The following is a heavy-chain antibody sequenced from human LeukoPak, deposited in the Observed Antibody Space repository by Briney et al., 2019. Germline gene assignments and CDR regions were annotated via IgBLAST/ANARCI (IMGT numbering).Heavy chain of an antibody. CDR2: IIPIFGTA. D-gene: IGHD3-10*01. J-gene: IGHJ1*01. Sequence: ASVKVSCKASGGTFSSYAISWVRQAPGQGLEWMGGIIPIFGTANYAQKFQGRVTITADESTSTAYMELSSLRSEDTAVYYCARSAAGSGSYYLTGSAEYFQHWGQGTLVTVSS. V-gene: IGHV1-69*13. CDR3: ARSAAGSGSYYLTGSAEYFQH. CDR1: GGTFSSYA.